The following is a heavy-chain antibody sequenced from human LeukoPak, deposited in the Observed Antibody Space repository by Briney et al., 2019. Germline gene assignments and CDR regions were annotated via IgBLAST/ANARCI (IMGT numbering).Heavy chain of an antibody. J-gene: IGHJ6*02. CDR1: GYTFTGYY. V-gene: IGHV1-2*02. Sequence: ASVKVSCKASGYTFTGYYMHWVRQAPGQGLEWMGWINPNSGGTNYAQKFQGRVTMTRDTSISTAYMELSGLRSDDTAVYYCARGDYCSSTSCYGSDYYYYGMDVWGQGTTVTVSS. CDR3: ARGDYCSSTSCYGSDYYYYGMDV. CDR2: INPNSGGT. D-gene: IGHD2-2*01.